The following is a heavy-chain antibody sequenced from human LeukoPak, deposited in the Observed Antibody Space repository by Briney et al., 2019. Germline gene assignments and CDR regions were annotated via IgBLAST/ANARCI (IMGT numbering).Heavy chain of an antibody. D-gene: IGHD6-19*01. J-gene: IGHJ3*02. CDR3: ARDKTEQWLVLEAFDI. Sequence: PGGSLRLSCAASAFTFSTYTMSWVRQTPGKGLEWVSSISATSSYIYYADSARGRFTISRDNAKNSLYLQMNSLRAEDTAVYYCARDKTEQWLVLEAFDIWGQGTVVTVSS. CDR2: ISATSSYI. V-gene: IGHV3-21*01. CDR1: AFTFSTYT.